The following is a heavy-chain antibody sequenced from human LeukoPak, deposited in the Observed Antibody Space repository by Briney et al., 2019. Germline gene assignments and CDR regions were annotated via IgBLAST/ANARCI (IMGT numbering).Heavy chain of an antibody. CDR3: AKDASLYSSSWYRFDY. V-gene: IGHV3-23*01. CDR2: ISGSGGST. Sequence: PGGSLRLSCAASGFTFSSYAMSWVRQAPGKGLEWVSAISGSGGSTYYADSVKGRFTISRDNSKNTLYLQMSSLRAEDTAVYYCAKDASLYSSSWYRFDYWGQGTLVTVSS. CDR1: GFTFSSYA. J-gene: IGHJ4*02. D-gene: IGHD6-13*01.